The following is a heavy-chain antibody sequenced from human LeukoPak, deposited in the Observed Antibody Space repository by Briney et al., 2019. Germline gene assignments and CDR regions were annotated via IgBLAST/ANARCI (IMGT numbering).Heavy chain of an antibody. D-gene: IGHD6-19*01. CDR3: ARSRPYSSGWGVDY. CDR1: GGSIRSYY. CDR2: IYYTGST. J-gene: IGHJ4*02. Sequence: SETLSLTCTVSGGSIRSYYWSWIRQPPGKGLEWIGYIYYTGSTNYNPSLKSRVTISVDTSKNQFSLNLISVTAADKAVYYCARSRPYSSGWGVDYWGQGALVTVSS. V-gene: IGHV4-59*01.